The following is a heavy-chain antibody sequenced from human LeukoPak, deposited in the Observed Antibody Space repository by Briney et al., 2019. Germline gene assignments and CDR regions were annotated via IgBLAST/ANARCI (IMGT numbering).Heavy chain of an antibody. CDR3: AKDGKTRTWNYYQAKAVD. J-gene: IGHJ4*02. V-gene: IGHV3-23*01. CDR2: ISGSGGTT. D-gene: IGHD3-10*01. Sequence: GGALILSCAASGFTFSCSAMSWGRQAPGKGLEVVSGISGSGGTTHYADSVKGRFTISRDNYKTTLYLQMNSLRAEDTAVYYCAKDGKTRTWNYYQAKAVDWGQGTLVTVSS. CDR1: GFTFSCSA.